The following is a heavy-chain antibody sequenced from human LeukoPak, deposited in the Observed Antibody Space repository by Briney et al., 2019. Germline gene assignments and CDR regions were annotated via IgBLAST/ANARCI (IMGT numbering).Heavy chain of an antibody. CDR3: ARGYTRRIQLWLCAFDI. CDR1: GGSFSGYY. CDR2: INHSGST. Sequence: NPSETLSLTCAVYGGSFSGYYWSWIRQPPGKGLEWIGEINHSGSTNYNPSLKSRVTISVDTSKNQFSLKLSSVTAADTAVYYCARGYTRRIQLWLCAFDIWGQGTMVAVSS. V-gene: IGHV4-34*01. J-gene: IGHJ3*02. D-gene: IGHD5-18*01.